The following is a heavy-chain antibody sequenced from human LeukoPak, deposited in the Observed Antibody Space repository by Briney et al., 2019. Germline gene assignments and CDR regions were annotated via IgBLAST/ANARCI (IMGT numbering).Heavy chain of an antibody. J-gene: IGHJ5*02. D-gene: IGHD3-10*01. V-gene: IGHV4-4*02. CDR1: GGSISSSNW. Sequence: SGTLSLTCAVSGGSISSSNWWSWVRQPPGKGLEWIGEIYHSGSTNYNPSLKSRVTISVDKSKNQFSLELSSVTAADTAVYYCARIGSGSYLGWFDPWGQGTLVTVSS. CDR2: IYHSGST. CDR3: ARIGSGSYLGWFDP.